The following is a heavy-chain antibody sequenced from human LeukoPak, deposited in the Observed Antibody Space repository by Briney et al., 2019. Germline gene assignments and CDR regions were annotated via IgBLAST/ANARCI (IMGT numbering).Heavy chain of an antibody. CDR2: ISSSSSYI. CDR1: GFTFSSYS. J-gene: IGHJ6*03. CDR3: ARESASWYYYMDV. V-gene: IGHV3-21*04. Sequence: GGSLRLSCAASGFTFSSYSMNWVRQAPGKGLEWVSSISSSSSYIYYADSVKGRFTISRDNAKNSLYLQMNSLRSEDTAVYYCARESASWYYYMDVWGKGTTVTVSS.